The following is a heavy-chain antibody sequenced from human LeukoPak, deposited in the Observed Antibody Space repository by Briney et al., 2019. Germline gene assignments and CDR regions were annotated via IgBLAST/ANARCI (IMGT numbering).Heavy chain of an antibody. V-gene: IGHV4-59*08. CDR1: GGSISSYY. J-gene: IGHJ3*02. CDR2: IYYSGST. Sequence: SETLSLTCTVSGGSISSYYWSWIRQPPGKGLEWIGYIYYSGSTNYNPSLKGRVTISVDTSKNQFSLKLSSVTAADTAVYYCARMTTYYDILTGPITDAFDIWGQGTMVTVSS. CDR3: ARMTTYYDILTGPITDAFDI. D-gene: IGHD3-9*01.